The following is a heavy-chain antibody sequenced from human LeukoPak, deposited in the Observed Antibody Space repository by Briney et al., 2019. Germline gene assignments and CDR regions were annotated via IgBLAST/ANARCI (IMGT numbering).Heavy chain of an antibody. CDR1: GYTFSDYY. V-gene: IGHV1-2*02. Sequence: GASVKVSCKASGYTFSDYYIYWLRQAPGQGLEWMGWIYCKEGVTKYAEIFEGRVTMTRDTSIDTVYMELRGLTSDDTAVFYCARDGVSVMPEFDFWGQGTLVTVSS. CDR2: IYCKEGVT. D-gene: IGHD2/OR15-2a*01. J-gene: IGHJ4*02. CDR3: ARDGVSVMPEFDF.